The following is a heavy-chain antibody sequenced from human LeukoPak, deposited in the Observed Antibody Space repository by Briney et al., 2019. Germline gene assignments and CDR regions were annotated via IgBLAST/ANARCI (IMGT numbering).Heavy chain of an antibody. CDR3: AKVPRQHDNWFDP. J-gene: IGHJ5*02. CDR2: IKQDGSKK. V-gene: IGHV3-7*01. D-gene: IGHD3-9*01. Sequence: GGSLRLSCVASGFSFSSYWMTWVRQAPGKGLEWVANIKQDGSKKSYVDSVKGRFTISRDNAKNSLYLQMNSLRAEDTAIYYCAKVPRQHDNWFDPWGQGTLVTVSS. CDR1: GFSFSSYW.